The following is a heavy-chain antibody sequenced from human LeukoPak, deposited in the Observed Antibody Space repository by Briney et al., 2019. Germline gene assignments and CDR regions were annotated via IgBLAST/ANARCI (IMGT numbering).Heavy chain of an antibody. CDR1: GGSISSYY. CDR2: IYYSGST. D-gene: IGHD1-7*01. J-gene: IGHJ6*02. Sequence: SETLSLTCTVSGGSISSYYWSWIRQPPGRGLEWIGYIYYSGSTNYNPSLKSRVTISVDTSKNQFSLKLSSVTAADTAVYYCARDNWNYGSSMDVWGQGTTVTVSS. CDR3: ARDNWNYGSSMDV. V-gene: IGHV4-59*01.